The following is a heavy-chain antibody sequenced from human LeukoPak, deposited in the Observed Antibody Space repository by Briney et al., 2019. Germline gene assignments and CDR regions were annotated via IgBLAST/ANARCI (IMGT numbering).Heavy chain of an antibody. CDR3: ARRPGGYYDSSGEYDY. CDR2: IYYSGST. J-gene: IGHJ4*02. Sequence: PSETLSLTCTVSGGSISSSSYYWGWIRQPPGKGLEWIGSIYYSGSTYYNPSLKSRFTISVDTSKNQFSLKLSSVTAADTAVYYCARRPGGYYDSSGEYDYWGQGTLVTVSS. D-gene: IGHD3-22*01. V-gene: IGHV4-39*01. CDR1: GGSISSSSYY.